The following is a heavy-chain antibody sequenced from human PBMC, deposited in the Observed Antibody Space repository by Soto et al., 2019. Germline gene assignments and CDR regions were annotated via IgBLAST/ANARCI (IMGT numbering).Heavy chain of an antibody. Sequence: ASVKVSCKASGYTFTSYYMHWVRQAPGQGLEWMGIINPSGGSTSYAQKFQGRVTMTRDTSTSTVYMELSSLRSEDTAVYYCARDGYYDSSGYSLWDAFDIWGQGRMVA. CDR2: INPSGGST. D-gene: IGHD3-22*01. CDR1: GYTFTSYY. CDR3: ARDGYYDSSGYSLWDAFDI. J-gene: IGHJ3*02. V-gene: IGHV1-46*01.